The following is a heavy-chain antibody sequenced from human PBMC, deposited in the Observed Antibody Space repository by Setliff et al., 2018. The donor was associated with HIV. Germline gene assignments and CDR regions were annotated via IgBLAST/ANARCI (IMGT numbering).Heavy chain of an antibody. CDR3: VKHVDSDFSGDPDWFDP. J-gene: IGHJ5*02. V-gene: IGHV4-39*01. CDR1: GDSVSTRNSF. CDR2: FSYNGGR. Sequence: SETLSLTCTVSGDSVSTRNSFWGWIRQSPGKGLEWIGSFSYNGGRRYTPSLKSRVTISADMSKNQFSLNLNSVTAADTAVYYCVKHVDSDFSGDPDWFDPWGQGIPVTVSS. D-gene: IGHD2-15*01.